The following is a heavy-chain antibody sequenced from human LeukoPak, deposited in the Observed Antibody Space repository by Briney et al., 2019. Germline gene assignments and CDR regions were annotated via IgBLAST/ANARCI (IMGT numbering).Heavy chain of an antibody. CDR3: AKGDSYGPDY. Sequence: GGSLRLSCAASGFTFSSYWMNWVRQAPGKGLEWVAFIRYDGSNKYYADSVKGRFTISRDNSKNTLYLQMNSLRAEDTAVYYCAKGDSYGPDYWGQGTLVTVSS. D-gene: IGHD5-18*01. CDR2: IRYDGSNK. J-gene: IGHJ4*02. CDR1: GFTFSSYW. V-gene: IGHV3-30*02.